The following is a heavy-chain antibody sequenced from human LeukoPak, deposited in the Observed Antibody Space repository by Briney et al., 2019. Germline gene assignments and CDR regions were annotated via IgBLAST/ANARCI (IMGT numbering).Heavy chain of an antibody. J-gene: IGHJ3*02. D-gene: IGHD3-10*01. CDR1: GGSISSYY. CDR3: ARDVSYGPGSYYNVHAFDI. V-gene: IGHV4-4*07. Sequence: SETLSLTCTVSGGSISSYYWSWIRQPAGKGLEWIGRIYTSGSTNYNPSLKSRVTMSVDTSKNQFSLKLSSVTAADTAVYYCARDVSYGPGSYYNVHAFDIWGQGTMVTVSS. CDR2: IYTSGST.